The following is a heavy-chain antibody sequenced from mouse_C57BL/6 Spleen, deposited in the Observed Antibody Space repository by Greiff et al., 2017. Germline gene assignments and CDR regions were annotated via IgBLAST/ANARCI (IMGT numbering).Heavy chain of an antibody. J-gene: IGHJ2*01. CDR3: ARSEILYYYGSSYGY. V-gene: IGHV1-84*01. D-gene: IGHD1-1*01. CDR2: IYPGSGTT. CDR1: GYTFTDYY. Sequence: VQLQQSGPELVKPGASVKISCKASGYTFTDYYINWVKQRPGQGLAWIGWIYPGSGTTKYNEKFKGKDTLTVDTSSSTAYMQLSSLTSEDSAVXFCARSEILYYYGSSYGYWGQGTTLTVSS.